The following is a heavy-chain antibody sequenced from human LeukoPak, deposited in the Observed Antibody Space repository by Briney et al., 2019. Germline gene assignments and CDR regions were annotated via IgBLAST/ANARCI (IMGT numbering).Heavy chain of an antibody. V-gene: IGHV3-11*04. D-gene: IGHD1-14*01. CDR3: ARRSGTTFFDH. CDR2: ITNIDNTI. Sequence: GGSLRLSCAASGFTFSDYYMSWIRQAPGKGLEWVSYITNIDNTIHYADSVRGQFTISRDNTKNSLYLQMNSLRAEDTAVYYCARRSGTTFFDHWGQGTVVTVSS. J-gene: IGHJ4*02. CDR1: GFTFSDYY.